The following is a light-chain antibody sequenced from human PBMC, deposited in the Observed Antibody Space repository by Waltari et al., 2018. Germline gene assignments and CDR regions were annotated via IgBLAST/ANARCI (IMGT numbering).Light chain of an antibody. J-gene: IGKJ2*01. CDR2: DAS. CDR3: QQRSNWPPYT. CDR1: QSVSSY. Sequence: TLSLSPGERATLSCRASQSVSSYLAWYQQKPGQAPRLLIYDASNRATGIPARFSGSGSGTDFTLTISSLEPEDFAVYYCQQRSNWPPYTFGQGTKLEIK. V-gene: IGKV3-11*01.